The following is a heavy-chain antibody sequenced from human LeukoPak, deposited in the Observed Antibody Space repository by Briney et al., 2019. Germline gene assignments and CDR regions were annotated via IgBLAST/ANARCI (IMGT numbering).Heavy chain of an antibody. CDR3: ASISQDWKYA. V-gene: IGHV3-74*03. Sequence: GGSLRLSCAASGFTFSDYWMHWVRQVPGKGLVWVSRIKSDGSSTTYADSVKGRFTISRDNAKNTLYLQMNSLRVEDTAVYYCASISQDWKYAWGQGTLVTVSS. CDR2: IKSDGSST. J-gene: IGHJ4*02. D-gene: IGHD1-7*01. CDR1: GFTFSDYW.